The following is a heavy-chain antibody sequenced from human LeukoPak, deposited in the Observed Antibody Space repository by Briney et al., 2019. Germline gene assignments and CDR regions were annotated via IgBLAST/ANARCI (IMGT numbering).Heavy chain of an antibody. Sequence: GGSLRLSCAASGFTFSSYGMHWVRQAPGKGLEWVAFIRYDGSNKYYADSVKGRFTISRDNAKNSLYLQMNSLRAEDTAVYYCARDLYGDYPTRDFDYWGQGTLVTVSS. V-gene: IGHV3-30*02. J-gene: IGHJ4*02. CDR2: IRYDGSNK. CDR3: ARDLYGDYPTRDFDY. D-gene: IGHD4-17*01. CDR1: GFTFSSYG.